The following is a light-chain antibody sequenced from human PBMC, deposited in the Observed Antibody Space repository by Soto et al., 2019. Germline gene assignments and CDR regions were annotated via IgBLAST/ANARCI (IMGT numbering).Light chain of an antibody. V-gene: IGKV3-11*01. CDR1: QSVSSS. Sequence: EIVLTQSPATLSLSPGERATLSCRASQSVSSSLAWYQQEPGQAPRLLIYDASNRATGIPARFSGSGSGTDFTLTISSLEPEDCAVYYCQQRSKWPITFGQGTRLEIK. CDR2: DAS. CDR3: QQRSKWPIT. J-gene: IGKJ5*01.